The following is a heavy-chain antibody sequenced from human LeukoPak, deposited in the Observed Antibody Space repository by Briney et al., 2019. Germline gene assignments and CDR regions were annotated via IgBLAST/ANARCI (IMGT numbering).Heavy chain of an antibody. J-gene: IGHJ4*02. CDR2: INWNGGST. CDR1: GFTFDDYG. D-gene: IGHD6-13*01. V-gene: IGHV3-20*04. CDR3: ARDDVGSSWYAVDY. Sequence: PGGSLRLYCAASGFTFDDYGMSWVRQAPGKGLEWVSGINWNGGSTGYADSVKGRFTISRDNAKNSLYLQMNSLRAEDTALYYCARDDVGSSWYAVDYWGQGTLVTVSS.